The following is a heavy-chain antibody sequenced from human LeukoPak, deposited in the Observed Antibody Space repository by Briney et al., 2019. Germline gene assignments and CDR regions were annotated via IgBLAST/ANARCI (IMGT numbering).Heavy chain of an antibody. J-gene: IGHJ4*02. CDR3: AYSSSWYGGAFDY. CDR1: GFTFSSYS. V-gene: IGHV3-21*01. Sequence: GGSLRLSCAASGFTFSSYSMNWVRQAPGKGLEWVSSISSSSSYIYYADSVKGRFTISRDNAKNSLYLQMNSLRAEDTAVYYCAYSSSWYGGAFDYWGQGTLVTVSS. D-gene: IGHD6-13*01. CDR2: ISSSSSYI.